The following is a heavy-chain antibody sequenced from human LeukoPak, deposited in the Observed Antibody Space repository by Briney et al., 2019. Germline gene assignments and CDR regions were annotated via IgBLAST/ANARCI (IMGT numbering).Heavy chain of an antibody. D-gene: IGHD6-25*01. J-gene: IGHJ4*02. CDR1: GGSISSHY. CDR2: IYYSGST. V-gene: IGHV4-59*11. Sequence: PSETLSLTCTVSGGSISSHYWSWIRQPPGKGLEWVGYIYYSGSTNYNPSLKSRVTISVDTSKNQFSLKLSSVTAADTAVYYCARADTQRLILFDYWGQGTLVTVSS. CDR3: ARADTQRLILFDY.